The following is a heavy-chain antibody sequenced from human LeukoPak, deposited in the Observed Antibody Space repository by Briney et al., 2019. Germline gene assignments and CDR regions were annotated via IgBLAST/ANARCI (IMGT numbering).Heavy chain of an antibody. CDR3: ARHSRGPAAGPAFDY. CDR1: GGSISSYY. D-gene: IGHD6-13*01. V-gene: IGHV4-59*08. J-gene: IGHJ4*02. Sequence: SETLSLTCTVSGGSISSYYWRWIRQPPGKGLEWIGYIYYSGSTYYNPSLKSRVTISVDTSKNQFSLSSVTAADTAVYYCARHSRGPAAGPAFDYWGQGTLVTVSS. CDR2: IYYSGST.